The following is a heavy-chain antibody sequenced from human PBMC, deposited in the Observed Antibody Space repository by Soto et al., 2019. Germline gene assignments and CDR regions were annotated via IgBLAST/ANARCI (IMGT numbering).Heavy chain of an antibody. CDR2: INPNSGGT. Sequence: EASVKVSCKASGYTFTGYYMHWVRQAPGQGLEWMGWINPNSGGTNYAQRFQGRVTMTRDTSISTAYMELSRLRSDDTAAYYCARGPSYCSSTSCYRYYYYGMDVWGQGTTVTV. J-gene: IGHJ6*02. V-gene: IGHV1-2*02. CDR1: GYTFTGYY. CDR3: ARGPSYCSSTSCYRYYYYGMDV. D-gene: IGHD2-2*01.